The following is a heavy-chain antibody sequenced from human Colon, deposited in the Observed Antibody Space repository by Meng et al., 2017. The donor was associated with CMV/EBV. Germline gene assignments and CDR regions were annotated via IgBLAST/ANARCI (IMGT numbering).Heavy chain of an antibody. Sequence: VQLVGAGGGLVQPGGSPRLSCAASGFTFSSKWMHWVRQGPGKGLVWVSRINTDGSTTYYADSVKGRFTISRDNAKNTLYLQMNSLRAEDTAVYYCASRDYWGQGTLVTVSS. CDR1: GFTFSSKW. CDR2: INTDGSTT. CDR3: ASRDY. J-gene: IGHJ4*02. V-gene: IGHV3-74*01.